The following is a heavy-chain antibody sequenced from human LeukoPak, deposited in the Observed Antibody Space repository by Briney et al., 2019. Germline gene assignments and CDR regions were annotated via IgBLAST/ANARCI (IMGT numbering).Heavy chain of an antibody. CDR2: IYSGGST. J-gene: IGHJ4*02. V-gene: IGHV3-66*02. CDR1: GFTVSSNY. CDR3: ARVEGCGGDCYTFDY. D-gene: IGHD2-21*01. Sequence: GGSLRLSCAASGFTVSSNYMSWVRQAPGKGLEWVSVIYSGGSTYYADSVKGRFTISRDNSKNTLYLQMNSLRAEDTAVYYCARVEGCGGDCYTFDYWGQGTLVTVSS.